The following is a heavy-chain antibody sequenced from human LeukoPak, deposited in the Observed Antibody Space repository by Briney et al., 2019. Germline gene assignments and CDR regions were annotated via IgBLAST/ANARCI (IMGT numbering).Heavy chain of an antibody. CDR2: INSAYSNT. V-gene: IGHV1-3*01. CDR1: GYTFTDYT. CDR3: ARDSYMAAADTWFDP. Sequence: ASVKVSCKASGYTFTDYTIHWVRQAPGQRLEWMGWINSAYSNTKYSQKFQSRVTITSDTSASTAYMEVRSLASEDTAIYYCARDSYMAAADTWFDPWGQGTLVTVSS. J-gene: IGHJ5*02. D-gene: IGHD6-13*01.